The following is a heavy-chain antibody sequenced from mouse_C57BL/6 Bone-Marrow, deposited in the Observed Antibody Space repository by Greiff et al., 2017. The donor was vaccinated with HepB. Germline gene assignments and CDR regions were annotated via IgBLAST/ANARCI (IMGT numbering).Heavy chain of an antibody. J-gene: IGHJ2*01. D-gene: IGHD2-12*01. CDR3: TGETTFFDY. V-gene: IGHV14-4*01. Sequence: VQLQQSGAELVSPGASVKLSCTASGFNIKDDYMHWVKQRPEQGLEWIGWIDPENGDTEYASKFQGKATITADTSSNTAYLQLSSLTSEDTAVYYCTGETTFFDYWGQGTTLTVSS. CDR1: GFNIKDDY. CDR2: IDPENGDT.